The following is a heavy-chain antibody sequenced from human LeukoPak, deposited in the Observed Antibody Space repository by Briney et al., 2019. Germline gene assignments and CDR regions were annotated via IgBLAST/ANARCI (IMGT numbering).Heavy chain of an antibody. CDR3: ARGQSYYEAFDI. Sequence: PGGSLRLSCAASGFTVSSYYMSWVRQPPGKGLEWVSVIYSGGSTNYADSVKGRFTISTDNSKTTLHLQMNSPRVEDTAVYYCARGQSYYEAFDIWGQGTMVTVSS. V-gene: IGHV3-53*03. D-gene: IGHD1-26*01. CDR1: GFTVSSYY. J-gene: IGHJ3*02. CDR2: IYSGGST.